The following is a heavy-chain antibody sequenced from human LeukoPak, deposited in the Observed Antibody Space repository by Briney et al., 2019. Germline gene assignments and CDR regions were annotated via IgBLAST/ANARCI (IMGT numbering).Heavy chain of an antibody. V-gene: IGHV1-69*01. D-gene: IGHD5-24*01. CDR2: RVPILGPT. CDR3: AREGPVGTDGF. Sequence: SVKVSCKASGGSFSSYGISWVRQAPGQGLEWMGGRVPILGPTNLAQKFQGRLTITADESASTAYMELNGLSVEDTAVYYCAREGPVGTDGFWGQGTLVTVSS. J-gene: IGHJ1*01. CDR1: GGSFSSYG.